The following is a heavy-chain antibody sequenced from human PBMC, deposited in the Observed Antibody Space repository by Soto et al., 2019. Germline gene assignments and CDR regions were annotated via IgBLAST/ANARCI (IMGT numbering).Heavy chain of an antibody. CDR1: GFTFSTYW. CDR3: ARDTSRGVNGIWYDAFYI. D-gene: IGHD2-8*01. CDR2: IRRDGGAM. J-gene: IGHJ3*02. V-gene: IGHV3-7*01. Sequence: GGSLRLSCAASGFTFSTYWMTWVRQAPGKGLEWVANIRRDGGAMYYVDSVKGRFTISRDNARNSLYLQMNSLRVEDTAVYSCARDTSRGVNGIWYDAFYIWGQGKRLTVSS.